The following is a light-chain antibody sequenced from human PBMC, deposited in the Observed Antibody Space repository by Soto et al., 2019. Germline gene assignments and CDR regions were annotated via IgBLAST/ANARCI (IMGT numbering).Light chain of an antibody. V-gene: IGKV3-20*01. J-gene: IGKJ3*01. CDR2: GAS. CDR3: RPHGT. Sequence: EIVLTQSPGTLSLSPGERATLSCRASQSVTSSYLAWYQQKPGQAPRLLIYGASNRATDIPDRFTGSGSGTDFTLSVRKHDPEYFSLYYCRPHGTFGPGTKVDIK. CDR1: QSVTSSY.